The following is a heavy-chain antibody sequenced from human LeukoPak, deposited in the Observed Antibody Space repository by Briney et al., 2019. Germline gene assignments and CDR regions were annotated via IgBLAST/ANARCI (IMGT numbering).Heavy chain of an antibody. CDR1: GFTFGSYA. V-gene: IGHV3-23*01. Sequence: GGSLRLSCAASGFTFGSYAMNWVRQAPGKGLEWVSAISGSGGTTYDADSVKGRFTISRVNAKNSLYLQMNSLRAEDTAVYYCARDGYYGPGNYFDYWGQGALVTVSS. D-gene: IGHD3-10*01. CDR2: ISGSGGTT. CDR3: ARDGYYGPGNYFDY. J-gene: IGHJ4*02.